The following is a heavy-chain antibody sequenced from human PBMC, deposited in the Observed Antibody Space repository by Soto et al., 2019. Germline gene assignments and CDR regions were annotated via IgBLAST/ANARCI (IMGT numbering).Heavy chain of an antibody. CDR1: GFTVSSYG. Sequence: QVQLVESGGGVVQPGRSLRLSCAAAGFTVSSYGMPWVRQAPGKGLEWVAVISYDGSNKYYADSVKGLFTISRDNSKNKLYLQMNSLRAEDTAVYYCAKLKRFGVVGLGGFDYWGQGTLFTVS. D-gene: IGHD3-3*01. CDR2: ISYDGSNK. CDR3: AKLKRFGVVGLGGFDY. J-gene: IGHJ4*02. V-gene: IGHV3-30*18.